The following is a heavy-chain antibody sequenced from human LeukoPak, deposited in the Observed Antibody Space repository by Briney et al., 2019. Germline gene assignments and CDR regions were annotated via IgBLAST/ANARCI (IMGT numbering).Heavy chain of an antibody. J-gene: IGHJ4*02. CDR3: SSQPAVLDLDC. CDR2: IKPDGSGK. CDR1: GSSFSSYW. V-gene: IGHV3-7*01. Sequence: GGSRRLSCAASGSSFSSYWMTWVRQAPGKGLGWVANIKPDGSGKNYVDSVKGRFTISRDNAKNSLYLQMKGLRVEDTAVYYCSSQPAVLDLDCWGQGTLVTVSS. D-gene: IGHD6-19*01.